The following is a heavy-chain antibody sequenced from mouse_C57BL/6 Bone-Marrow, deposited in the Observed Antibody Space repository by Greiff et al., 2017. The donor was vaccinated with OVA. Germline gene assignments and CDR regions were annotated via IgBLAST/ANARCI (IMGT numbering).Heavy chain of an antibody. Sequence: EVKLVESGPGLVKPSQSLSLTCSVTGYSITSGYYWNWIRQFPGNKLEWMGYISYDGSNNYNPSLKNRISITRDTSKNQFFLKLNSVTTEDTATYYCARTTVVPYYAMDYWGKGTSVTVSS. D-gene: IGHD1-1*01. J-gene: IGHJ4*01. CDR2: ISYDGSN. V-gene: IGHV3-6*01. CDR1: GYSITSGYY. CDR3: ARTTVVPYYAMDY.